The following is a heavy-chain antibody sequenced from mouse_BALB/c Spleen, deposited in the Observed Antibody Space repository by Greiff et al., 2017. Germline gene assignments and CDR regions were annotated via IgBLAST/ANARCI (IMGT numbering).Heavy chain of an antibody. J-gene: IGHJ2*01. CDR2: ISYSGST. D-gene: IGHD2-4*01. CDR3: ARTGDYDDGDY. CDR1: GYSITSDYA. V-gene: IGHV3-2*02. Sequence: DVKLQESGPGLVKPSQSLSLTCTVTGYSITSDYAWYWIRQFPGNKLEWMGYISYSGSTSYNPSLKSRISITRDTSKNQFFLQLNSVTTEDTATYYCARTGDYDDGDYWGQGTTLTVSS.